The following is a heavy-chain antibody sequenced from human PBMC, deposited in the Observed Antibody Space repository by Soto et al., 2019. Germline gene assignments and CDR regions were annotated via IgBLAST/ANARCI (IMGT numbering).Heavy chain of an antibody. Sequence: EVQLVESGGGLVQPGGSLRLSCAASGFSFSTYWMSWVRQAPGTGLEWVANINPDGRETNYVDSVWGRFNVSRDTARTSLFLQGNSLRAEDTAMYYCAKGGHIDFCGQGTLVTVSS. D-gene: IGHD3-16*01. V-gene: IGHV3-7*03. J-gene: IGHJ4*02. CDR3: AKGGHIDF. CDR2: INPDGRET. CDR1: GFSFSTYW.